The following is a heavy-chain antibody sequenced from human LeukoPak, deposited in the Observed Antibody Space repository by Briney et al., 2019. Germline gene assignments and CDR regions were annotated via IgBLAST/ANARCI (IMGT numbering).Heavy chain of an antibody. CDR2: LYHSGSA. Sequence: SETLSLTCDVSDYSIRSGYYWGWIRQPPGKGLEWIGSLYHSGSAYYSPSLKSRVTISLDTSNNELSLRLSSVTAADTAIYYCARQNIVVVVAATPGAFDIWGQGTLVTVSS. V-gene: IGHV4-38-2*01. CDR1: DYSIRSGYY. J-gene: IGHJ3*02. CDR3: ARQNIVVVVAATPGAFDI. D-gene: IGHD2-15*01.